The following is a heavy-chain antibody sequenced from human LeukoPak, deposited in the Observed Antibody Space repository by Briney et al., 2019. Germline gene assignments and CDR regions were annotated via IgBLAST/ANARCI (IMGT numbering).Heavy chain of an antibody. CDR3: SGDYGNGEEYFDY. J-gene: IGHJ4*02. CDR2: IDSSSNYI. D-gene: IGHD4-11*01. Sequence: GGSLRLSCAVSRVTFISYSTDWVWQAPGKGLEWVSYIDSSSNYIHYADSVKGRFTLSRDNAKNSLYLQMTHLRDEDTAVYLCSGDYGNGEEYFDYWGQGTLVTVSS. V-gene: IGHV3-48*02. CDR1: RVTFISYS.